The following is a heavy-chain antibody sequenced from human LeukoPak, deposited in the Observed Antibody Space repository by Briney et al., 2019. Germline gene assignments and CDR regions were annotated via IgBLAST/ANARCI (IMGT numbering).Heavy chain of an antibody. CDR3: ARDVYDTSGYPPTEGDFDH. CDR1: GFTFSSHS. D-gene: IGHD3-22*01. V-gene: IGHV3-21*01. J-gene: IGHJ4*02. CDR2: IISGSRYI. Sequence: GGSLRLSCAASGFTFSSHSMNWVRQAPGKGLEWVSSIISGSRYIYYVDSVKGRFTISRDNAKNSLYLQMNSLRAEDTAVYFCARDVYDTSGYPPTEGDFDHWGQGTLVTVSS.